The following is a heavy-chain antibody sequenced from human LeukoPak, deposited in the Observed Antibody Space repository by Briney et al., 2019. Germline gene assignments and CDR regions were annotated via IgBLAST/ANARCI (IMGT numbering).Heavy chain of an antibody. CDR2: ISYDGSNK. CDR3: AKNLAVAARGYYYGMDV. CDR1: GLTFSSYG. Sequence: GGSLRLSCAASGLTFSSYGMHWVRQAPGKGLEWVAVISYDGSNKYYADSVKGRFTISRDNSKNTLYLQMNSLRAEDTAVYYCAKNLAVAARGYYYGMDVWGQGTTVTVSS. D-gene: IGHD6-19*01. V-gene: IGHV3-30*18. J-gene: IGHJ6*02.